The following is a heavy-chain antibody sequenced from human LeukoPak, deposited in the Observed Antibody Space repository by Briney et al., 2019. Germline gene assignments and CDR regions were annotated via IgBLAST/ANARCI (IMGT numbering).Heavy chain of an antibody. CDR2: ISAYNGNT. D-gene: IGHD1-26*01. Sequence: WATVKVSRKASVYTFTSYVISWVRQAPGQGLEWMGWISAYNGNTNYAQKLQGRVTMTTDTSTSTAYMELRSLRSDDTAVYYCARGHSGAPSDVWGQGTTVTVSS. V-gene: IGHV1-18*01. J-gene: IGHJ6*02. CDR1: VYTFTSYV. CDR3: ARGHSGAPSDV.